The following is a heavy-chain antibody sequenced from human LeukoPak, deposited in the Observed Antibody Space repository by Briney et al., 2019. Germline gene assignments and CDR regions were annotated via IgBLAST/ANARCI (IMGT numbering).Heavy chain of an antibody. CDR2: VSSSGGGM. V-gene: IGHV3-48*03. J-gene: IGHJ6*02. Sequence: PGGSLRLSCAASGFTLRSYEMNWVRQAPGKGLEWVSYVSSSGGGMLYAASVKGRFTISKDNAKNSLYLQTNSLRGEDTAVYYCARDLDSAHSYGLDVWGQGTTVTVSS. CDR3: ARDLDSAHSYGLDV. CDR1: GFTLRSYE. D-gene: IGHD3-10*01.